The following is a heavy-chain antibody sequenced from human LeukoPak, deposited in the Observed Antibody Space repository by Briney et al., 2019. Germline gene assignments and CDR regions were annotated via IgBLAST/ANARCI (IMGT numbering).Heavy chain of an antibody. J-gene: IGHJ4*02. V-gene: IGHV3-33*01. CDR2: IWYDGSNK. CDR3: ARGFDSGYDFGY. CDR1: GFTFSSYG. D-gene: IGHD5-12*01. Sequence: GGSLRLSCAASGFTFSSYGMHWVRQAPGKGLEWVAVIWYDGSNKFYADSVKGRFTISRDNSKNTLYLQMNSLRAEDTAVYYCARGFDSGYDFGYWGQGTLVTVSS.